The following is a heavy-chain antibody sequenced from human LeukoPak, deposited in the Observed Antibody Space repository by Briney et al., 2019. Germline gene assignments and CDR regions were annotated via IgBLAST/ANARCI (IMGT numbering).Heavy chain of an antibody. Sequence: ASVKLSCKASGYTFTGYYMHWVRQAPGQGLEWMGWVNPNSGGTNYAQKFQGRVTMTRDTSISTAYMELSRLRSDDTAVYYCARDLNIATLDDWGQGTLVTVSS. CDR2: VNPNSGGT. CDR3: ARDLNIATLDD. CDR1: GYTFTGYY. J-gene: IGHJ4*02. V-gene: IGHV1-2*02. D-gene: IGHD6-13*01.